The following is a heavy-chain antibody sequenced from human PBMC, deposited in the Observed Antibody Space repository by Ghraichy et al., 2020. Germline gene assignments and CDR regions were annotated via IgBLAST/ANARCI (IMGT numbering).Heavy chain of an antibody. J-gene: IGHJ6*02. Sequence: GGSLRLSCAASGFTFSTYAMSWVRQAPGKGLEWVSVILVSGDSTFYADSVKGRFTISRDNFRNTLYLEMNSLRVEDTAVYYCAKGGYYFGMVVWSQGHTVTVSS. CDR3: AKGGYYFGMVV. CDR2: ILVSGDST. V-gene: IGHV3-23*01. CDR1: GFTFSTYA.